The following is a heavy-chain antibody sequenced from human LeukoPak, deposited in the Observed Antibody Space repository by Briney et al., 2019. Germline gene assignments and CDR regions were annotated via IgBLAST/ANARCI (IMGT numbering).Heavy chain of an antibody. CDR1: GFTFKDYG. D-gene: IGHD1-26*01. CDR3: AKHMRATNTYSFFGLDV. CDR2: INWNGGGT. V-gene: IGHV3-9*01. Sequence: GGSLRLSCAATGFTFKDYGMHWVRQPPGKGLEWVSSINWNGGGTDYADSVKGRFTNSRDNAKNSLYLQLSSLRPEDTALYYCAKHMRATNTYSFFGLDVWGQGTTVTVSS. J-gene: IGHJ6*02.